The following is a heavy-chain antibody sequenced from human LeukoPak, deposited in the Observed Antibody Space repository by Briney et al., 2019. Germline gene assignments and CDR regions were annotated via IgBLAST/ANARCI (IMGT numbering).Heavy chain of an antibody. CDR1: GFTFSSYA. V-gene: IGHV3-21*01. J-gene: IGHJ5*02. CDR2: ISSSSSYI. Sequence: PGGSLRLSCAASGFTFSSYAMSWVRQAPGKGLEWVSSISSSSSYIYYADSVKGRFTISRDNAKNSLYLQMNSLRAEDTAVYYCARDSSGYYPNWFDPWGQGTLVTVSS. D-gene: IGHD3-22*01. CDR3: ARDSSGYYPNWFDP.